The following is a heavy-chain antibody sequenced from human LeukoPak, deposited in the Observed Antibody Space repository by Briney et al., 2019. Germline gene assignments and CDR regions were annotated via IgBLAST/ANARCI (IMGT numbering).Heavy chain of an antibody. CDR3: ARYSTNWIDF. CDR2: IWNDGSNK. Sequence: PGGSLILSCAVSGFTFSSYGMHWVRQAPGKGLEWVAIIWNDGSNKYYADSVKGRFTISRDDSKDTLYLQMNSLRADDTAVYYCARYSTNWIDFWGQGTLVTVSS. CDR1: GFTFSSYG. D-gene: IGHD6-13*01. V-gene: IGHV3-33*01. J-gene: IGHJ4*02.